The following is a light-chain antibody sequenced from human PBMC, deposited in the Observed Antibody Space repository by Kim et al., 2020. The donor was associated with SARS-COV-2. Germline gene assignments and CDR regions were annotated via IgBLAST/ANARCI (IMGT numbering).Light chain of an antibody. V-gene: IGLV3-19*01. Sequence: ELTPDPAVSVALGQTVRITCQGDSLRSYYATWYQQKPGQAPILVIYGKNNRPSGIPDRFSGSSSGNTASLTITGTQAGDEADYYCNSRDSNNNVLFVGG. CDR3: NSRDSNNNVLF. CDR1: SLRSYY. CDR2: GKN. J-gene: IGLJ7*01.